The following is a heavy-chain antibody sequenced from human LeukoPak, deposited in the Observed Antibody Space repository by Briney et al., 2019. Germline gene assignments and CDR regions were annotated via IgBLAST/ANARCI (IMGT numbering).Heavy chain of an antibody. V-gene: IGHV4-4*08. CDR3: ARDLRTFGGGWFDP. Sequence: SETLSLTCTVSGGSVSGYYWSWIRQPPGKGLEWIGNIFYSGSTYYSPSLKSRVTISVDTSKNQFSLKLTSVTAADTAVYYCARDLRTFGGGWFDPWGQGTLVTVSS. D-gene: IGHD3-16*01. J-gene: IGHJ5*02. CDR1: GGSVSGYY. CDR2: IFYSGST.